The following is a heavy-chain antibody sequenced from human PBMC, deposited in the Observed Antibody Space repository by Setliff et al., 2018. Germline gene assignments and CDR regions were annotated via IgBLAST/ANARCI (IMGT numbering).Heavy chain of an antibody. V-gene: IGHV1-3*01. Sequence: GASVKVSCKASGYPFTSNSMHWVRQAPGQRLEWMGWINAGNGYTKYSQKFQGRVTITRDTSATTACMELSSLRSEDSAVYYCARGAHSGDYIDDYWGQGTLVTVSS. CDR1: GYPFTSNS. D-gene: IGHD4-17*01. CDR3: ARGAHSGDYIDDY. CDR2: INAGNGYT. J-gene: IGHJ4*02.